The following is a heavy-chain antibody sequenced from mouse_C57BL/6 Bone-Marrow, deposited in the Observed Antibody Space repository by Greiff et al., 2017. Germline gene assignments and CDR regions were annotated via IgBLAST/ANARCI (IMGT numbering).Heavy chain of an antibody. Sequence: VQLQQSGTVLARPGASVKMSCKTSGYTFTSYWMHWVNQRPGQGLEWIGAIYPGNSDTSYNQKFKGKATLTAVTSASTAYMESSSLTNEESAVYFCTSRICDGGRLYYFCCSGHSTTLT. J-gene: IGHJ2*01. CDR3: TSRICDGGRLYYFCC. V-gene: IGHV1-5*01. CDR1: GYTFTSYW. D-gene: IGHD1-1*02. CDR2: IYPGNSDT.